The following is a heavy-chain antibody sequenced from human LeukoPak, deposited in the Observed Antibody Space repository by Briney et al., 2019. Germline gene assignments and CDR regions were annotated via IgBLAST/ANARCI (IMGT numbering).Heavy chain of an antibody. CDR3: ARHEDRSGYELGFDY. V-gene: IGHV4-61*05. J-gene: IGHJ4*02. D-gene: IGHD5-12*01. Sequence: SETLSLTCTVSGGSISSSSYYWGWIRQPPGKGLEWIGYIYYSGSTNYNPSLKSRVTISVDTSKNQFSLKLSSVTAADTAVYYCARHEDRSGYELGFDYWGQGTLVTVSS. CDR2: IYYSGST. CDR1: GGSISSSSYY.